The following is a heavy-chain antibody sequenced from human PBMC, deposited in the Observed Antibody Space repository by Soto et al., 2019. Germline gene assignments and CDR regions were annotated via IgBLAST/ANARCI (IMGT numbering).Heavy chain of an antibody. CDR3: AVERISISRGFDP. V-gene: IGHV4-31*03. D-gene: IGHD3-9*01. CDR2: ILYTGST. J-gene: IGHJ5*02. Sequence: QVQLQESGPGLVKPSQTLSLTCSVSGASINSGGNYWSWIRQHPGKGPEWIGYILYTGSTYYNPSLKNRSNISISTSKNRFSLNLSSVTAAATAVYYCAVERISISRGFDPWGHGTLVTVSS. CDR1: GASINSGGNY.